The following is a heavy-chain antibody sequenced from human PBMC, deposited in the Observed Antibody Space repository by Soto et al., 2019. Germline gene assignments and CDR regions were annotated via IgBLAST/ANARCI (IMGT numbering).Heavy chain of an antibody. D-gene: IGHD5-12*01. CDR1: GVTFKDYG. J-gene: IGHJ5*02. Sequence: GGSLRLSCGAPGVTFKDYGMHWVRQAPGKGLEWVAVISYDGKQTYYADSVKGRFTISKDKSKRTLFLQMNSLRVDDTAVYYCARGPYRNTYNWFDSWGQGTLVTVSS. CDR3: ARGPYRNTYNWFDS. CDR2: ISYDGKQT. V-gene: IGHV3-30*03.